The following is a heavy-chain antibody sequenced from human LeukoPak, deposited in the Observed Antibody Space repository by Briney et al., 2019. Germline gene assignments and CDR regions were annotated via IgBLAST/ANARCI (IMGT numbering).Heavy chain of an antibody. CDR3: MGYCTRSSCSIDY. CDR1: GFSFSGYE. CDR2: ISNSGSSI. V-gene: IGHV3-48*01. D-gene: IGHD2-2*01. Sequence: GGSLRLSCAASGFSFSGYEMNWVRQAPGKGLEWVSFISNSGSSIHYADSVKGRFTISRDNSKNTLYLQMNSLRAEDTAVYYCMGYCTRSSCSIDYWGQGTLVTVSS. J-gene: IGHJ4*02.